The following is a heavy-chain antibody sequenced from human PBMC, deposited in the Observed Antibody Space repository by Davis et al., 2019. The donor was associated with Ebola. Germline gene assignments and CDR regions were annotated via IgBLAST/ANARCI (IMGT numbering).Heavy chain of an antibody. CDR1: GFTVSSNY. D-gene: IGHD5-12*01. CDR3: ARDQVATITYYYYGMDV. V-gene: IGHV3-66*02. J-gene: IGHJ6*02. CDR2: IYSGGST. Sequence: PGGSLRLSCAASGFTVSSNYMSWVRQAPGKGLEWVSVIYSGGSTYYADSVKGRFTISRDNSKNTLYLQMNSLRAEDTAVYYCARDQVATITYYYYGMDVWGQGTTVTVSS.